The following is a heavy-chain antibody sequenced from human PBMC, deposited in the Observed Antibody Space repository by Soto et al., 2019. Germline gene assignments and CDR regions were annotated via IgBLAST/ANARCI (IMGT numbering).Heavy chain of an antibody. CDR2: IYYSGST. V-gene: IGHV4-31*03. CDR1: GGSISSGGYY. D-gene: IGHD4-17*01. J-gene: IGHJ4*02. CDR3: ARAQFREATVSTLDY. Sequence: QVQLQESGPGLVKPSQTLSLTCTVSGGSISSGGYYWSWIRQHPGKGLEWIGYIYYSGSTYYNPSLQSRGTLSVDTSKNQFSLKRSSVTAADTAVYYCARAQFREATVSTLDYWGQGTLVTVSS.